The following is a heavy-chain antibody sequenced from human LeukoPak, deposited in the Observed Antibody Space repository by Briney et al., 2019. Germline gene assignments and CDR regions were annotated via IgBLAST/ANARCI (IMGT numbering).Heavy chain of an antibody. CDR3: VSPTADYPFLYYFDS. Sequence: TGGSLKLSCAASGFSFSSYSIHWVRQAPGKGLEWVAVISSDGNSKNFALSAKGRFAISRDNSKNTLFLQMNNLRSEDTALYYCVSPTADYPFLYYFDSWGQGTLVTVSS. V-gene: IGHV3-30*09. CDR1: GFSFSSYS. D-gene: IGHD5-12*01. J-gene: IGHJ4*02. CDR2: ISSDGNSK.